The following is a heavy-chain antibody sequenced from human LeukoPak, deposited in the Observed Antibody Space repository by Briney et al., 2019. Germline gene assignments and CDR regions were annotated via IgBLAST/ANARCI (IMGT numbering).Heavy chain of an antibody. CDR1: GFTFSSYC. V-gene: IGHV3-7*01. CDR3: AREVVGATGFDY. J-gene: IGHJ4*02. D-gene: IGHD1-26*01. Sequence: GGSLRLSSAASGFTFSSYCMGWVRQAPGKGLEGVANKKQDGSVKYYVDSVKGQFTISGENAKNSLDLQMNSLRAEDTAVYYFAREVVGATGFDYWGQGTLVTVSS. CDR2: KKQDGSVK.